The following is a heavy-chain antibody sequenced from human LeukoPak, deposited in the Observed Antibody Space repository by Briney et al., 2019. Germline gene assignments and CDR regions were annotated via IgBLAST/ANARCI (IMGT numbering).Heavy chain of an antibody. CDR3: AREDYYDSSGYSHRFDY. CDR2: ISSSSYI. D-gene: IGHD3-22*01. Sequence: GGSLRLSCAASGFTFSSYNMNWVRQAPGKGLEWVSSISSSSYIYYADSVKGRFTISRDNAKNSLYLQMNSLRAEDTAVYYCAREDYYDSSGYSHRFDYWGQGTLVTVSS. J-gene: IGHJ4*02. V-gene: IGHV3-21*01. CDR1: GFTFSSYN.